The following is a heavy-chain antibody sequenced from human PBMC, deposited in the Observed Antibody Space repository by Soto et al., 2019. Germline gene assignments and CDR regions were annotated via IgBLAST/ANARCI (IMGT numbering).Heavy chain of an antibody. CDR2: ISGDGINT. Sequence: QIQLVESGGDVVQPGKSLRLSCAASGFNFGFFGMHWVRQAPGKGLEWVAFISGDGINTHYADSVRGRFTLSRDYSRKTMYLEMDSLRDEDTALYYCAGGNWCFDFDSWGLGTLVTVSS. CDR1: GFNFGFFG. CDR3: AGGNWCFDFDS. J-gene: IGHJ4*02. V-gene: IGHV3-30*03. D-gene: IGHD1-1*01.